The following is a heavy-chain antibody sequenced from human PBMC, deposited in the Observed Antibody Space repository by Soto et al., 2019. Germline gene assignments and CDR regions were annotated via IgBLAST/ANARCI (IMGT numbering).Heavy chain of an antibody. CDR1: GFSFGTYW. CDR2: IKEDGSER. J-gene: IGHJ4*02. D-gene: IGHD3-3*01. V-gene: IGHV3-7*03. CDR3: ARDVGPVTIFGEALSGYFDF. Sequence: PGGSLRLSCAVSGFSFGTYWMSWVRQAPGKGLEWLASIKEDGSERYYLDSVKGRFTISRDNAKDSLSLQMNSLRGKDTAFYYCARDVGPVTIFGEALSGYFDFWGQGTLVTVSS.